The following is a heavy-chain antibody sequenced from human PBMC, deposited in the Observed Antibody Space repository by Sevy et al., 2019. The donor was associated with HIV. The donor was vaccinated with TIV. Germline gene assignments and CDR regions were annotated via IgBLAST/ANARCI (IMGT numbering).Heavy chain of an antibody. CDR1: GGSISSYY. CDR2: IYYSGST. CDR3: ARESYYDSSGYVNDAFDI. J-gene: IGHJ3*02. D-gene: IGHD3-22*01. V-gene: IGHV4-59*01. Sequence: SETLSLTCTVSGGSISSYYWSWIRQPPGKGLEWIWYIYYSGSTNYNPSLKSRVTISVDTSKNQFSLKLSSVTAADTAVYYCARESYYDSSGYVNDAFDIWGQGTMVTVSS.